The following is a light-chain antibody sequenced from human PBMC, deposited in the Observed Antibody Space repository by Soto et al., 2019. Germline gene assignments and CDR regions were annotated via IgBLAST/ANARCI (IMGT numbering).Light chain of an antibody. CDR2: DAS. Sequence: EIVLTQSPATLSLSPGKRATLSCRASQSVSSYLAWYQQKPGQAPRLLIYDASNRVTGIPARFSGSGSGTDFPLTISSLEPEDFAVYYCQQRSNWPPWTFGQGTKVEIK. J-gene: IGKJ1*01. CDR3: QQRSNWPPWT. V-gene: IGKV3-11*01. CDR1: QSVSSY.